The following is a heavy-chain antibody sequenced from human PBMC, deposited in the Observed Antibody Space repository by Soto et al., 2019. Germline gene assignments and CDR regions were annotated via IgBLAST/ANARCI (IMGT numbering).Heavy chain of an antibody. V-gene: IGHV3-23*01. CDR1: GFTFSSYA. J-gene: IGHJ4*02. D-gene: IGHD6-19*01. CDR3: AKDTPRGEQWLVGVFDY. CDR2: ISGSGGST. Sequence: EVQLLESGGGLVQPGGSLRLSCAASGFTFSSYAMSRVRQAPGKGLEWVSAISGSGGSTYYADSVKGRFTISRDNSKNTLYLQMNSLRAEDTAVYYCAKDTPRGEQWLVGVFDYWGQGTLVTVSS.